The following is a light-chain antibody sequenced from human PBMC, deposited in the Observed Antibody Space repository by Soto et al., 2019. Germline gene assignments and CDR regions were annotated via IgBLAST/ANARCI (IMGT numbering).Light chain of an antibody. J-gene: IGKJ5*01. CDR1: QSVSIK. CDR2: DTS. V-gene: IGKV3-11*01. Sequence: EIGVTLSPATLSVSKGERASLSFRASQSVSIKLAWYQQKPGQAPRLLIYDTSTRATGIPARFSGSGSGTDFTLTISSLEPEDFAVYYCQQRSNFITFGQGTRLEIK. CDR3: QQRSNFIT.